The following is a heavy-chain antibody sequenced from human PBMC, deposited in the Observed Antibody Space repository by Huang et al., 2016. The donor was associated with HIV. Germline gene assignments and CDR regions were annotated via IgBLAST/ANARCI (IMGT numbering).Heavy chain of an antibody. J-gene: IGHJ4*02. D-gene: IGHD6-6*01. V-gene: IGHV1-2*02. Sequence: QVQLVQSGAEVKNPGASVRVSCKASGYTFTDSNIHWVRQAPGQGLEGMGWINPKRGGTSYAQRFQGRITMTRDTTSSTVHMDLRRIQSDDTAVYFCARDWSFGSSTSPADWGQGTLVTVSS. CDR2: INPKRGGT. CDR1: GYTFTDSN. CDR3: ARDWSFGSSTSPAD.